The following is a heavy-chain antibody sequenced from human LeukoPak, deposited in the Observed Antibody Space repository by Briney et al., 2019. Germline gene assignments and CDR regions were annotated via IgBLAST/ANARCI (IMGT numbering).Heavy chain of an antibody. CDR2: IIPILGIA. Sequence: GSSVKVSCKASGGTFSSYAISWVRQAPGQGFEWMGRIIPILGIANYAQKFQGRVTITADKSTSTAYMELSSLRSEDTAVYYCARELTTARYYFDYWGQGTLVTVSS. D-gene: IGHD4-17*01. J-gene: IGHJ4*02. CDR3: ARELTTARYYFDY. V-gene: IGHV1-69*04. CDR1: GGTFSSYA.